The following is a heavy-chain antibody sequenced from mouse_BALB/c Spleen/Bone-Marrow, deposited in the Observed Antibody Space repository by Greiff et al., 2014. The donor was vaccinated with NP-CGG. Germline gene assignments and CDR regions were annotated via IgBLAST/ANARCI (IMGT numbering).Heavy chain of an antibody. CDR3: ARDKSYGSYWYFDV. CDR2: IRNKANGYTT. Sequence: VQLKESGGGLVQPGGSLRLSCATSGLTFTDYYMSWVRQPPGKALEWLGFIRNKANGYTTEYSASVKGRFTISRDNSQSILYLQMNALRAEDSATYYCARDKSYGSYWYFDVWGAGTTVTVSS. J-gene: IGHJ1*01. D-gene: IGHD2-1*01. CDR1: GLTFTDYY. V-gene: IGHV7-3*02.